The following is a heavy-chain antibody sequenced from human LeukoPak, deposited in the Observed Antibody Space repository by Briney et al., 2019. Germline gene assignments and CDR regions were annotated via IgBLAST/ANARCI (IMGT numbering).Heavy chain of an antibody. CDR1: GGSISSGGYS. D-gene: IGHD5-18*01. J-gene: IGHJ4*02. Sequence: PSQTLSLTCAVSGGSISSGGYSWSWIRQPPGKGLEWIGYIYHSGSTYYNPSLKSRVTISVDRSKNQFSLKLSSVTAADTAVYYCARVGDTAMVPYYFDYWGQGTLVTVSS. CDR2: IYHSGST. V-gene: IGHV4-30-2*01. CDR3: ARVGDTAMVPYYFDY.